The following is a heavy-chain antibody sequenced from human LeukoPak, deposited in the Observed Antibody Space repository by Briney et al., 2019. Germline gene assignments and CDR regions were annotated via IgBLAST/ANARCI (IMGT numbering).Heavy chain of an antibody. J-gene: IGHJ4*02. D-gene: IGHD3-22*01. CDR2: INHSGST. CDR3: ARGVLYYYDSSGYYTFDY. CDR1: GGSISSSSYY. V-gene: IGHV4-39*07. Sequence: SETLSLTCTASGGSISSSSYYWGWIRQPPGKGLEWIGEINHSGSTNYNPSLKSRVTISVDTSKNQFSLKLSSVTAADTAVYYCARGVLYYYDSSGYYTFDYWGQGTLVTVSS.